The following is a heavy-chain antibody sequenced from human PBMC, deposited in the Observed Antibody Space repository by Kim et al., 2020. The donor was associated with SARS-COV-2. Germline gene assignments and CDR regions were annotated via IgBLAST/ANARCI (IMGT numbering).Heavy chain of an antibody. Sequence: SVKVSCKASGGTFSSYAISWVRQAPGQGLEWMGGIIPIFGTANYAQKFQGRVTITADESTSTAYMELSSLRSEDTAVYYCARDGSVRGYSYGYRGGNWFDPWGQGTLVTVSS. CDR3: ARDGSVRGYSYGYRGGNWFDP. J-gene: IGHJ5*02. CDR2: IIPIFGTA. V-gene: IGHV1-69*13. D-gene: IGHD5-18*01. CDR1: GGTFSSYA.